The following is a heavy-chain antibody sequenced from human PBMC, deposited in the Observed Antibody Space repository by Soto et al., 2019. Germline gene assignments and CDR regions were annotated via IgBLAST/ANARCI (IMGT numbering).Heavy chain of an antibody. D-gene: IGHD1-1*01. CDR1: GFTFSSYA. CDR2: ISGSGGST. Sequence: GGSLRLSCAASGFTFSSYAMSWVRQAPGKGLEWVSAISGSGGSTYYADSVKGRFTISRDNSKNTLYLQMNSLRAEDTVVYYCANLNRQSVRAVDYWGQGTLVTVSS. CDR3: ANLNRQSVRAVDY. J-gene: IGHJ4*02. V-gene: IGHV3-23*01.